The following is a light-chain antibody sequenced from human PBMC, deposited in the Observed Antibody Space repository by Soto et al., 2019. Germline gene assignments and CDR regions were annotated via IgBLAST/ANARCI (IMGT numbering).Light chain of an antibody. CDR2: GAS. Sequence: EIVMTQSPVTLSVSPGERATLSCRASQSVGTNLAWYQQKPGQAPGLLISGASTRATGIPDRFSGSGSGTEFTLTISRLQSEDFAIYYCQQYDDWPQLTFGGGTKLEIK. CDR1: QSVGTN. CDR3: QQYDDWPQLT. V-gene: IGKV3-15*01. J-gene: IGKJ4*01.